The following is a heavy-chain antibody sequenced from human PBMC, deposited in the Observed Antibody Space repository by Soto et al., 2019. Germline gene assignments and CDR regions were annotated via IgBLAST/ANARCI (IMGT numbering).Heavy chain of an antibody. D-gene: IGHD6-19*01. Sequence: GASVKVSCKASGYTFTAYYLHWVRQAPGQGLEWMGWINPNSGGTNYAQKFQGRVTMTRDTSISTAYMDLSRLISDDTAVYYCALLVGAVAAHGGHYWGQGTLVTVSS. J-gene: IGHJ4*02. CDR3: ALLVGAVAAHGGHY. CDR1: GYTFTAYY. V-gene: IGHV1-2*02. CDR2: INPNSGGT.